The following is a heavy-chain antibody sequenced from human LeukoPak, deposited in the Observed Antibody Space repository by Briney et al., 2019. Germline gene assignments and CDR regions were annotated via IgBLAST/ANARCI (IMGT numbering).Heavy chain of an antibody. CDR2: IYNSGTT. CDR3: ARTAGWSFGFDY. J-gene: IGHJ4*02. Sequence: SETLSLTCTVSGGSISSGGYYWTWIRQYPGKGLEWIGYIYNSGTTYYNPSLQSRVTISGDTSKNQFSLELSSVTAADTAVYYCARTAGWSFGFDYWGQGTLVTVSS. D-gene: IGHD1-26*01. CDR1: GGSISSGGYY. V-gene: IGHV4-31*03.